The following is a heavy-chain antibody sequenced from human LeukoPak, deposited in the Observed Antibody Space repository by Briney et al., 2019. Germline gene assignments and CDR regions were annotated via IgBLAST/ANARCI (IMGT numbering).Heavy chain of an antibody. J-gene: IGHJ5*02. CDR1: GYTFTSYG. CDR2: ISAYNGNT. CDR3: ARSTYYYDSSGYYGP. Sequence: ASVKVSCKASGYTFTSYGISWVRQAPGLGLEWMGWISAYNGNTNYAQKLQGRVTMTTDTSTSTAYMELRSLRSDDTAVYYCARSTYYYDSSGYYGPWGQGTLVTVSS. D-gene: IGHD3-22*01. V-gene: IGHV1-18*01.